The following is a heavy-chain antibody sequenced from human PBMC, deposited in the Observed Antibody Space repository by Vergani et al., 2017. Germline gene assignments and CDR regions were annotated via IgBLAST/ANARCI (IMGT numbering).Heavy chain of an antibody. CDR3: AKEETRGIKWLRAPGDACDI. CDR1: GFTFDDYA. V-gene: IGHV3-9*01. D-gene: IGHD5-12*01. J-gene: IGHJ3*02. Sequence: EVQLVESGGGLVQPGRSLRLSCAASGFTFDDYAMHWVRQAPGKGLEWVSGISWNSGSIGYAESVKGRFTISRDNAKNSLYLQMNSLRAEDTALYYCAKEETRGIKWLRAPGDACDIWGQGTMVTGS. CDR2: ISWNSGSI.